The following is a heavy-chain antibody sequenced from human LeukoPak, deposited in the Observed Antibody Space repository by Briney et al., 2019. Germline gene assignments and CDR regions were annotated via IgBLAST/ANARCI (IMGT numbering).Heavy chain of an antibody. CDR3: ARAPRITMVRGFIYWFDP. J-gene: IGHJ5*02. V-gene: IGHV1-8*03. D-gene: IGHD3-10*01. CDR1: GYTFTSYG. CDR2: MNPNSGNT. Sequence: ASVKVSCKASGYTFTSYGINWVRQATGQGLEWMGWMNPNSGNTGYAQKFQGRVTITRNTSISTAYMELSSLRSEDTAVYYCARAPRITMVRGFIYWFDPWGQGTLVTVSS.